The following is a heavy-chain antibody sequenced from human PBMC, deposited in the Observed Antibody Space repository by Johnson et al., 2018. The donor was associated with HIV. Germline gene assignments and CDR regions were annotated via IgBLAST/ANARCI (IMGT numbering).Heavy chain of an antibody. CDR3: VRVKPPDYGDAWCVGAFDI. CDR1: GFTFSDHY. D-gene: IGHD4-17*01. CDR2: TRNKANSYTT. Sequence: VQLVESGGGVVQPGGSLRLSCAASGFTFSDHYMDWVRQAPGKGLEWVGRTRNKANSYTTEYAASVKGRFTISRDDSKNSLYLQMNSLKTEDTAVYYCVRVKPPDYGDAWCVGAFDIWGQGTMVTVSS. J-gene: IGHJ3*02. V-gene: IGHV3-72*01.